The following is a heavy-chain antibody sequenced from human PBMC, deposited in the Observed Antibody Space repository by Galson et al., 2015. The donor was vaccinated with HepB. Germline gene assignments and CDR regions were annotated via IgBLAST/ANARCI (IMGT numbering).Heavy chain of an antibody. CDR2: VSHHGRDT. CDR1: GFTFSSYS. D-gene: IGHD6-19*01. J-gene: IGHJ4*02. CDR3: AKSLTSGWYQYDC. Sequence: SLRLSCAATGFTFSSYSMNWVRQAPGRRLEWVASVSHHGRDTYYADSVQGRFTVSRDNSNNTLFLEMKSLRVGDTARYFCAKSLTSGWYQYDCWGQGILVTVSS. V-gene: IGHV3-21*04.